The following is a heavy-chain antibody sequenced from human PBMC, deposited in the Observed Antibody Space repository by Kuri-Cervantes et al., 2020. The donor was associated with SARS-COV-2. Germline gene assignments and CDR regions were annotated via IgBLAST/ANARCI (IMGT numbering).Heavy chain of an antibody. CDR2: IYTSGST. Sequence: SETLSLTCTVSGGSISSSSYYWSWIRQPAGKGLEWIGYIYTSGSTNYNPSLKSRVTISVDTSKNQFSLKLSSVTAADTAVYYCASQGDYSPDVNPAHYAFDIWGQGTMVTVSS. CDR3: ASQGDYSPDVNPAHYAFDI. CDR1: GGSISSSSYY. D-gene: IGHD4-11*01. V-gene: IGHV4-61*09. J-gene: IGHJ3*02.